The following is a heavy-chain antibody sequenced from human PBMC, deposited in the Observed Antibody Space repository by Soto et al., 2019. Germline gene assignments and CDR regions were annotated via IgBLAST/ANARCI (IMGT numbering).Heavy chain of an antibody. CDR2: IYYSGST. CDR3: ARIAGYCSSTSCYSYSGSLGYYYYMDV. Sequence: SETLSLTCTVSGGSISSSSYYWGWIPQPPGKGLEWIGSIYYSGSTYYNPSLKSRVTISVDTSKNQFSLKLSSVTAADTAVYYCARIAGYCSSTSCYSYSGSLGYYYYMDVWGKGTTVTVSS. V-gene: IGHV4-39*01. D-gene: IGHD2-2*03. J-gene: IGHJ6*03. CDR1: GGSISSSSYY.